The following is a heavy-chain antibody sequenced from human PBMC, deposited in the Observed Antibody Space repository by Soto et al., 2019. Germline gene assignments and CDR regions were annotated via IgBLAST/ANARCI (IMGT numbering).Heavy chain of an antibody. V-gene: IGHV3-74*01. Sequence: EVQLVESGGGLVQPGGSLRLSCAASGFTFSSHWMHWIRQAPGKGLVWVSRIKTDGSTINYGDSVKGRFSISRDNAKNTVYLQMNSLRAEDMAVYYCARGVRNSYASDVWGRGTMVTVSS. CDR2: IKTDGSTI. J-gene: IGHJ6*02. CDR3: ARGVRNSYASDV. CDR1: GFTFSSHW.